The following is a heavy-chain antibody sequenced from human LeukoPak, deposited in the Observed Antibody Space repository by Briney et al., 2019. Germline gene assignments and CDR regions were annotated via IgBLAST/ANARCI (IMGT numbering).Heavy chain of an antibody. CDR2: ISGSGGST. CDR1: GFTFSSYA. CDR3: AKGEYYDSSGQPLDY. Sequence: GGSLRLSCAASGFTFSSYAMSWVRQAPGKGLEWVSAISGSGGSTYYTDSVKARFTISRDNSKNTLYLQMNSLRAEDTAVYYCAKGEYYDSSGQPLDYWGQGTLVTVSS. J-gene: IGHJ4*02. V-gene: IGHV3-23*01. D-gene: IGHD3-22*01.